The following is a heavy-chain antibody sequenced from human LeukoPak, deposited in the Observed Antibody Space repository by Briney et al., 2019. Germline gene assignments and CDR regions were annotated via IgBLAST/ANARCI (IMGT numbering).Heavy chain of an antibody. J-gene: IGHJ4*02. Sequence: SGTLSLTCTVSGGSISGYYWSWIRQPPGKGLEWIGYIYYSGSTNYNPSLKSRITISLDTSKNQFSLKLTSVTAADTAVYYCARRPVRGLYYFDHWGQGTLVTASS. CDR3: ARRPVRGLYYFDH. V-gene: IGHV4-59*08. D-gene: IGHD3/OR15-3a*01. CDR1: GGSISGYY. CDR2: IYYSGST.